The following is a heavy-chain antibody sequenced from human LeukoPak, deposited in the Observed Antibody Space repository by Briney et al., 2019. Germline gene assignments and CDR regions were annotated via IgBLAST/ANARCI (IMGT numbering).Heavy chain of an antibody. CDR2: IKLDGSEK. CDR3: ARARRPAGSYYRHSYFDY. J-gene: IGHJ4*02. V-gene: IGHV3-7*01. D-gene: IGHD3-10*01. CDR1: GFTFSSCW. Sequence: GGSLRLSCAASGFTFSSCWMSWVGQAPGKGVEWVANIKLDGSEKSSVYSAKAQYTISRDTAKNSLYLQMNSLRAEDTAVYYCARARRPAGSYYRHSYFDYWGQGTLVTVSS.